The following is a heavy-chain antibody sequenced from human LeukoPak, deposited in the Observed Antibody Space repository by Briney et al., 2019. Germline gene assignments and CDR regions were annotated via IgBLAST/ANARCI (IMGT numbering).Heavy chain of an antibody. CDR3: ARDTMVRGVNPPYHFDY. V-gene: IGHV3-48*02. CDR2: ISSSSTI. D-gene: IGHD3-10*01. J-gene: IGHJ4*01. CDR1: GFTFSTYS. Sequence: PGGSLRLSCAASGFTFSTYSLNWVRQAPGKGLEWVSYISSSSTICYADSVKGRFTISRDNAKNSLYLQMNTLRDEDTAVYYCARDTMVRGVNPPYHFDYWGHRTLVTVSS.